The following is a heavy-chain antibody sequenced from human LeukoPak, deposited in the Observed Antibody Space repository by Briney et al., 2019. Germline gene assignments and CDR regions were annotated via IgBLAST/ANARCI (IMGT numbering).Heavy chain of an antibody. V-gene: IGHV4-39*01. CDR2: IYYSGST. D-gene: IGHD3-10*01. CDR3: AKYYYGSGRYSDY. J-gene: IGHJ4*02. Sequence: SETLSLTCTVSGGSISSSSYYWGWIRQPPGKGLEWIGSIYYSGSTYYNPSLKSRVTISVDTSKNQFSLKLSSVTAADTAVYYCAKYYYGSGRYSDYWGQGTLVTVSS. CDR1: GGSISSSSYY.